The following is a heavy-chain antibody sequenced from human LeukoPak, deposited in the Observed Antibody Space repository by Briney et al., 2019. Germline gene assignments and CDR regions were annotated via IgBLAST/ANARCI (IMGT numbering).Heavy chain of an antibody. D-gene: IGHD3-10*01. J-gene: IGHJ2*01. Sequence: GGSLRLSCEASGFTFSNSAMSWVRQAPEKGLEWVAAISGSGGSRYHADSIQGRFTVSRDNSNNTLYLQMRSLSADDTAVYYCARDTYRYYSVSDRFFDLWGRGTLVTVSS. CDR2: ISGSGGSR. CDR3: ARDTYRYYSVSDRFFDL. V-gene: IGHV3-23*01. CDR1: GFTFSNSA.